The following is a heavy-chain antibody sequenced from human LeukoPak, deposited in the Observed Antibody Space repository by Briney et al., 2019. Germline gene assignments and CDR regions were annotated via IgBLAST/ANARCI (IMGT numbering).Heavy chain of an antibody. CDR1: GFTFSSYA. CDR3: ARAPPSSSWYYFDY. V-gene: IGHV3-30-3*01. D-gene: IGHD6-13*01. Sequence: GGSLRLSCAASGFTFSSYAMHWVRQAPGKGLEWVAVISYDGSNKYYADSVKGRFTISRDNSKNTLYLQMNSLRAEDTAVYYCARAPPSSSWYYFDYWGQGTLATVSS. CDR2: ISYDGSNK. J-gene: IGHJ4*02.